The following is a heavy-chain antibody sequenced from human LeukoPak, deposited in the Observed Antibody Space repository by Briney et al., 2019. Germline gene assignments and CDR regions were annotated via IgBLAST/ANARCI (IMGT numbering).Heavy chain of an antibody. J-gene: IGHJ3*02. CDR2: IYSGGST. CDR1: GFTVSSNY. CDR3: ARGSHIVVVTAIPNDAFDI. V-gene: IGHV3-66*01. D-gene: IGHD2-21*02. Sequence: GGSLRLSCAASGFTVSSNYMSWVRQAPGKGLEWVSVIYSGGSTYYADSVKGRLTISRDNSKNTLYLQVNSLRAEDTAVYYCARGSHIVVVTAIPNDAFDIWGQGTMVTVSS.